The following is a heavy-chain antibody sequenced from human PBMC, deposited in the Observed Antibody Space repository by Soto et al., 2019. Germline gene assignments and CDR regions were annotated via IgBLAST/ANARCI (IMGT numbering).Heavy chain of an antibody. CDR2: TGSGSTT. CDR3: AKSADFWSGCTDY. Sequence: EVQLLESGGGLVQPGGSLRLSCAASGFTFSDYAMSWVRQAPGKGLEWVSTGSGSTTYYADSVKGRFTISRDNSKNTLYLQMNSLRAEDTAVYYCAKSADFWSGCTDYWGQGPLVTVSS. J-gene: IGHJ4*02. CDR1: GFTFSDYA. V-gene: IGHV3-23*01. D-gene: IGHD3-3*01.